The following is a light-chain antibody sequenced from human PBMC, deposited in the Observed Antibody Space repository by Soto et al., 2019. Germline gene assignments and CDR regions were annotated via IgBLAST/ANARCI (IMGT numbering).Light chain of an antibody. CDR2: DNN. CDR1: SSNIGAGYD. Sequence: QAVVTQPPSVSGAPGQRVTISCTGSSSNIGAGYDVHWYQQLPGTAPKLLMYDNNNRPSGVPDRFSGSKSGTSASLAITGLQADDEADYYCQSYDTSLSGSRVFGGGTKVTVL. V-gene: IGLV1-40*01. J-gene: IGLJ2*01. CDR3: QSYDTSLSGSRV.